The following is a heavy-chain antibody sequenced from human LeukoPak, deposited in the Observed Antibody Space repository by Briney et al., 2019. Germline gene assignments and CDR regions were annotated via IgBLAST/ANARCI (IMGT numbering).Heavy chain of an antibody. D-gene: IGHD6-13*01. CDR3: ATGVHGIAAAGDYYFDY. V-gene: IGHV4-4*07. CDR1: GGSMSSYY. CDR2: IYTSGST. Sequence: SETLSLTCTVSGGSMSSYYWSWIRQPAGKGLEWIGRIYTSGSTNYNPSLKSRLTMSVDTPNNQFSLKLSSVTAADTAVYYCATGVHGIAAAGDYYFDYWGQGTLVTVSS. J-gene: IGHJ4*02.